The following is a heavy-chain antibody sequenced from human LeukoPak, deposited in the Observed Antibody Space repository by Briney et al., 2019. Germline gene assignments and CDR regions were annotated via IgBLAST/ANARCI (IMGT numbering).Heavy chain of an antibody. CDR3: ARHRSSWLIDY. Sequence: GGSLRLSCAASGFTFNSYAMSWVRQAPWERLQWVSGISDSGGNTYYADSVRGRFTISRDNSKNTLYLQMNSLRAEDTAVYYCARHRSSWLIDYWGQGTLATVSS. D-gene: IGHD6-6*01. J-gene: IGHJ4*02. CDR1: GFTFNSYA. V-gene: IGHV3-23*01. CDR2: ISDSGGNT.